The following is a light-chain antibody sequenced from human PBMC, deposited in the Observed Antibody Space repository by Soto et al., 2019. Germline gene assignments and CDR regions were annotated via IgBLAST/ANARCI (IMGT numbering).Light chain of an antibody. CDR3: QSYDSSLTVV. Sequence: QSVLTQPPSVSGAPGQRVTISCNGRSSNIGAGYDVHWYQQVPGTAPKLLIYGNINRPSGVPDRFSGSKSGTSASLAITGLQADDEADYYCQSYDSSLTVVFGGGTKLTVL. V-gene: IGLV1-40*01. J-gene: IGLJ2*01. CDR1: SSNIGAGYD. CDR2: GNI.